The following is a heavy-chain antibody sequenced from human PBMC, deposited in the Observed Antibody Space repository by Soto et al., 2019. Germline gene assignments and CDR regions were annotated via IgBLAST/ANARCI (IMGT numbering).Heavy chain of an antibody. CDR3: ASNVAADDALEV. Sequence: TSETLSLTCAVSGGSISSGGYSWTWIRQPPGKGLEWIGYIYHIGYTYYNPSLKSRVTISGDRSKNQLTLNQSPVTAADTAVYYCASNVAADDALEVWGQGTMVTVSS. J-gene: IGHJ3*01. CDR1: GGSISSGGYS. CDR2: IYHIGYT. D-gene: IGHD2-15*01. V-gene: IGHV4-30-2*01.